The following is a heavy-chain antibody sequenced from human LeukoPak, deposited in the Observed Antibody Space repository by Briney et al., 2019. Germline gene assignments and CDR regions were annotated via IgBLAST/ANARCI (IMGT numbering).Heavy chain of an antibody. Sequence: GESLKISCKGSGYSFTSYWIGWVRQMPGKGLEWMGIIYPGDSDTRYSPSFQGQVTISADKSISTAHLQWSSLKASDTAMYYCAKSVYYSDSSGYRPYYSDYWGQGTLVTVSS. J-gene: IGHJ4*02. CDR1: GYSFTSYW. D-gene: IGHD3-22*01. CDR2: IYPGDSDT. CDR3: AKSVYYSDSSGYRPYYSDY. V-gene: IGHV5-51*01.